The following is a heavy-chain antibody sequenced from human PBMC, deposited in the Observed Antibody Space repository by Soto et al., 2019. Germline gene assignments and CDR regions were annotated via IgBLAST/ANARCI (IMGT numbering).Heavy chain of an antibody. V-gene: IGHV4-39*01. CDR2: IYYSGST. J-gene: IGHJ4*02. CDR3: ARRVYSGSYPAHFDY. D-gene: IGHD1-26*01. Sequence: QLQLQESGPGLVKPSETLSLTCTVSGGSISSSSYYWGWIRQPPGKGLEWIGSIYYSGSTYYNPSLKSRVTISVDTSKNQYSLNLSSVTAADTAVYYSARRVYSGSYPAHFDYWGQGTLLTGSS. CDR1: GGSISSSSYY.